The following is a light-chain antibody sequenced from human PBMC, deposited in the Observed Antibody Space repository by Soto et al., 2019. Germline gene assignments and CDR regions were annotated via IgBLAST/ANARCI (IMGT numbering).Light chain of an antibody. CDR2: GVN. V-gene: IGLV1-40*01. CDR3: QSYEGSLSAVV. Sequence: QSALTQPPSVSGAPGQTVAISSTGTSTNVGAGYDVPWYQQLPGKAPKLLIYGVNKRPSGVPDRFSGSKSGTSASLAISGLQAEDEADYYCQSYEGSLSAVVFGGGTKVTVL. CDR1: STNVGAGYD. J-gene: IGLJ1*01.